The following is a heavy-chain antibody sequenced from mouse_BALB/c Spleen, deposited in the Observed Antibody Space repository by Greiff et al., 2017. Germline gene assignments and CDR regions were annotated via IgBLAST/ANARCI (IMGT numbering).Heavy chain of an antibody. J-gene: IGHJ2*01. CDR3: ARQEAFDY. V-gene: IGHV5-4*02. Sequence: EVMLVESGGGLVKPGGSLKLSCAASGFTFSDYYMYWVRQTPEKRLEWVATISDGGSYTYYPDSVKGRFTISRDNAKNNLYLQMSSLKSEDTAMYYCARQEAFDYWGQGTTLTVSS. CDR1: GFTFSDYY. CDR2: ISDGGSYT.